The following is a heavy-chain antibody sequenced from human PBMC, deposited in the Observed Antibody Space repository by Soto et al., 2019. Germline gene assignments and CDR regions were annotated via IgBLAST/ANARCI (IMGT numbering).Heavy chain of an antibody. CDR2: ITSSGDSI. D-gene: IGHD4-17*01. J-gene: IGHJ4*02. V-gene: IGHV3-48*02. CDR3: ARLPKGSTVTS. CDR1: GFRFGDYS. Sequence: GGSLRLSCAASGFRFGDYSMNWVRQAPGKGLEWVSYITSSGDSIYYADSVKGRFTVSRDNAKNSLFLQMNGLRDEDTAVYYCARLPKGSTVTSWGQGTLATVSS.